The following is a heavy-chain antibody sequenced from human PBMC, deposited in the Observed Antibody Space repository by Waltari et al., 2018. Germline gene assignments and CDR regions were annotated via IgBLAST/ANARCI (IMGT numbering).Heavy chain of an antibody. J-gene: IGHJ6*02. CDR3: VRDTSTMTQQPNGMDV. Sequence: QVHLVQSGAEVKKPASSVKVSCKASGGPSSRAGLSWVRLAPGQGLEWMGGIVPVFGTTKYAQKFEGRVTITADESTSTVYMELSSLRSEDTAVYYCVRDTSTMTQQPNGMDVWGQGTTVTVAS. D-gene: IGHD1-1*01. V-gene: IGHV1-69*01. CDR1: GGPSSRAG. CDR2: IVPVFGTT.